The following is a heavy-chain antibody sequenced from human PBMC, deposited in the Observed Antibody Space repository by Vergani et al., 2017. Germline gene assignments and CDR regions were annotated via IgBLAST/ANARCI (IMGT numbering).Heavy chain of an antibody. CDR1: GGTFSSYA. D-gene: IGHD5-18*01. CDR3: AGDPGYSYGYSDYYYYYMDV. CDR2: IIPIFGTA. Sequence: QVQLVQSGAEVKKPGSSVKVSCKASGGTFSSYAISWVRQAPGQGLEWMGGIIPIFGTANYAQKFQGRVTITADESTSTAYMELSSLRSEDTAVYYCAGDPGYSYGYSDYYYYYMDVWGKGTTVTVSS. J-gene: IGHJ6*03. V-gene: IGHV1-69*01.